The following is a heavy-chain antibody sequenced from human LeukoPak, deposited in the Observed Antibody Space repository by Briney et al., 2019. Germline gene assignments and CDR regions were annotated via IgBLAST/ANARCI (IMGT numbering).Heavy chain of an antibody. CDR3: AREDSMITFGGVIVYYFDY. V-gene: IGHV3-21*01. D-gene: IGHD3-16*02. CDR2: ISSSSSYI. J-gene: IGHJ4*02. CDR1: GFTFSSYS. Sequence: GGSLRLSCAASGFTFSSYSMNWVHQAPGKGLEWVSSISSSSSYIYYADSVKGRFTISRDNAKNSLYLQMNSLRAEDTAVYYCAREDSMITFGGVIVYYFDYWGQGTLVTVSS.